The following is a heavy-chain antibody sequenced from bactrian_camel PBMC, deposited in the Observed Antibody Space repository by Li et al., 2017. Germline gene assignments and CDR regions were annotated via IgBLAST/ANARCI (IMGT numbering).Heavy chain of an antibody. D-gene: IGHD5*01. J-gene: IGHJ4*01. CDR1: TFTGSSYC. V-gene: IGHV3S1*01. CDR3: AVRVGKYPGDCTLRPAYNY. Sequence: HVQLVESGGGSVQAGGSLRLSCDTSTFTGSSYCMAWFHQPRDIRGGVAAIGSDSTMTYADTVKGRFTISQDNAKNTLYLQMDSLKPEDSGIYYCAVRVGKYPGDCTLRPAYNYWGQGTQVTVS. CDR2: IGSDSTM.